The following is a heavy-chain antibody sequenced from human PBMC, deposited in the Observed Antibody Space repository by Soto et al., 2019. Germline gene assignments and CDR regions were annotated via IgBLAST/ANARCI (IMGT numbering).Heavy chain of an antibody. CDR3: ARNYGSGSSSYYYYYGMDV. V-gene: IGHV1-69*06. J-gene: IGHJ6*02. CDR2: IIPIFGTA. CDR1: GGTFSSYA. D-gene: IGHD3-10*01. Sequence: QVQLVQSGAEVKKPGSSVKVSCKASGGTFSSYAISWVRQAPGQGLEWMGGIIPIFGTANYAQKFQGRVTITADKSTSTAYIELSSLRSEDTAVYYCARNYGSGSSSYYYYYGMDVWGQGTTVTVSS.